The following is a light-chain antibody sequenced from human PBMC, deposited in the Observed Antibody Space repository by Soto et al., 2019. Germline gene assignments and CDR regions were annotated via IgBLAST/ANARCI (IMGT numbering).Light chain of an antibody. CDR1: QTISTW. Sequence: DVQMTQSPSTLSASVGDRVTITCRASQTISTWLAWYQQKAGKAPKVLIYKASSLQIGVPSRFSGSGSGTDFTLTISSLEAEDVAFYWCQQYFDVPFTFGGGTKVDIK. CDR2: KAS. CDR3: QQYFDVPFT. V-gene: IGKV1-5*03. J-gene: IGKJ4*01.